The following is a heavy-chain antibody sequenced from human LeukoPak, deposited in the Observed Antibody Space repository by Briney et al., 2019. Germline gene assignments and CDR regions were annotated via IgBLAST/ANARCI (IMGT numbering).Heavy chain of an antibody. CDR3: ARGRTRSSSWYGGLLGY. D-gene: IGHD6-13*01. CDR2: MNPNSGNT. Sequence: ASVEVSCKASGYTFTSYDINWVRQATGQGLEWMGWMNPNSGNTGYAQKFQGRVTMTRNTSISTAYMELSSLRSEDTAVYYCARGRTRSSSWYGGLLGYWGQGTLVTVSS. V-gene: IGHV1-8*01. J-gene: IGHJ4*02. CDR1: GYTFTSYD.